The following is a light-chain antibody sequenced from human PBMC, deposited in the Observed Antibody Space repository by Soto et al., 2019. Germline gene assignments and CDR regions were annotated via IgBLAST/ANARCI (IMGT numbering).Light chain of an antibody. Sequence: QSALTQPASVSGSPGQSITISCTGISSDDAGHNSVSWYQQHPGKVPKLIIYEVSNRPSGVSTRFSGSRSDNMASLTISGPQAEDEADYYCSAYTNRGTVDVFGPGTKLTVL. CDR2: EVS. CDR3: SAYTNRGTVDV. V-gene: IGLV2-14*01. CDR1: SSDDAGHNS. J-gene: IGLJ1*01.